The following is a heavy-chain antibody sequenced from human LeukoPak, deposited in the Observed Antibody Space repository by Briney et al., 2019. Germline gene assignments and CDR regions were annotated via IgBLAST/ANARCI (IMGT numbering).Heavy chain of an antibody. D-gene: IGHD5-24*01. Sequence: GGSLRLSCAASGFTFSGSAMHWVRQASGKGLEWVGRIRSKANSYATAYAASVKGRFTISRDDSKNTAYLQMNSLRAEDTAVYYCARVLRLQLAGDAFDIWGQGTMVTVSS. CDR1: GFTFSGSA. CDR3: ARVLRLQLAGDAFDI. V-gene: IGHV3-73*01. CDR2: IRSKANSYAT. J-gene: IGHJ3*02.